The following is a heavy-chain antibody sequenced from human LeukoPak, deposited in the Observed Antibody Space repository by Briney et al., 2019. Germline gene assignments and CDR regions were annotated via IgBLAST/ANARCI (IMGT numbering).Heavy chain of an antibody. CDR1: GLTFSSYA. J-gene: IGHJ4*02. D-gene: IGHD6-13*01. CDR2: ISGSGGST. Sequence: PGGSLRLSCAASGLTFSSYAMSWVRQAPGKGLEWVSAISGSGGSTYYADSVKGRFTISRDNSKNTLYLQMNSLRAEDTAVYYCAKELRGWSSSWSYYFDYWGQGTLVTVSS. V-gene: IGHV3-23*01. CDR3: AKELRGWSSSWSYYFDY.